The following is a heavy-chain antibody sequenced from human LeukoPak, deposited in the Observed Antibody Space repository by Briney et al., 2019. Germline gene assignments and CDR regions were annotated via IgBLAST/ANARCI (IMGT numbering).Heavy chain of an antibody. Sequence: PGGSLRLSCAASGFTFSSYGMHWVRQAPGKGLEWVAVISYDGSNKYYADSVKGRFTISRDNSKNTLYLQMNSLRAEDTAVYYCAKDRRYYGSGSYPYSYYYYGMDVWGQGTTVTVSS. CDR3: AKDRRYYGSGSYPYSYYYYGMDV. V-gene: IGHV3-30*18. J-gene: IGHJ6*02. CDR1: GFTFSSYG. D-gene: IGHD3-10*01. CDR2: ISYDGSNK.